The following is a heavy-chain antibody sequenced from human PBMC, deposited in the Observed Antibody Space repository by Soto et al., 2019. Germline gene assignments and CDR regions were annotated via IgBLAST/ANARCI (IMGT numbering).Heavy chain of an antibody. CDR1: GFTVSSNY. CDR2: IYSGGST. Sequence: EVQLVESGGGLVQPGGSLRLSCAASGFTVSSNYMSWVRQAPGKGLEWVSVIYSGGSTYYADSVEGRFTISRDNSKNTLYLQMNSLRAEDTAVYYCAGRKGYSSSLHYYYMAGWGKGTTVAVSS. J-gene: IGHJ6*03. CDR3: AGRKGYSSSLHYYYMAG. D-gene: IGHD6-13*01. V-gene: IGHV3-66*01.